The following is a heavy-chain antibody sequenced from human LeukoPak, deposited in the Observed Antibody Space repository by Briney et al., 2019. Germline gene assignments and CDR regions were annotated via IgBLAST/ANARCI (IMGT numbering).Heavy chain of an antibody. CDR1: LWTYVEYA. V-gene: IGHV3-49*04. Sequence: GWALRLSLTSSLWTYVEYAMSEVRQPPCKGLAGVGFIRSKALWGTTQYTASVKGRFTVSRDDSKSIASLQINSLKTENTSVFYYARIILWNYLDCWGQRTLVTVSS. CDR2: IRSKALWGTT. D-gene: IGHD2-21*01. J-gene: IGHJ4*02. CDR3: ARIILWNYLDC.